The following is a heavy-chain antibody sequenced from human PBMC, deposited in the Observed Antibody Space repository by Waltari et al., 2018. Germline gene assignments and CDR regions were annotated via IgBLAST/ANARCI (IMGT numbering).Heavy chain of an antibody. CDR1: GDSISNNHYY. D-gene: IGHD6-19*01. CDR3: ARNQRGWFDAFDI. V-gene: IGHV4-39*07. Sequence: QVQLQESGPGLVQPSQTLSLTCTASGDSISNNHYYWGWIRQPQGTGLEWIGSLHYIGDTYYSSSLKSRVIISVDTSNNQFSLRLTSVTAADTAIYFCARNQRGWFDAFDIWGQGTAVTVSS. CDR2: LHYIGDT. J-gene: IGHJ3*02.